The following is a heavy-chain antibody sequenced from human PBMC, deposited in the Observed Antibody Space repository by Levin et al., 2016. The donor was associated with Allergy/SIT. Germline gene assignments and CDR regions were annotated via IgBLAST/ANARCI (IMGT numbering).Heavy chain of an antibody. CDR2: IYYSGST. V-gene: IGHV4-31*03. CDR3: ARVGYSGYGHFDY. CDR1: GGSISSGGYY. J-gene: IGHJ4*02. D-gene: IGHD5-12*01. Sequence: SETLSLTCTVSGGSISSGGYYWSWIRQHPGKGLEWIGYIYYSGSTYYNPSLKSRVTISVDTSKNQFSLKLSSVTAADTAVYYCARVGYSGYGHFDYWGQGTLVTVSS.